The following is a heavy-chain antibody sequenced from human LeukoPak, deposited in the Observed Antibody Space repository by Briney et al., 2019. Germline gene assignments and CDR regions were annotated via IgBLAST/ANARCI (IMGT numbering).Heavy chain of an antibody. Sequence: VASVKVSCKASGYTFTSFGINWVRQAPGQGLEWMGWISGNNDNPNYGQKFQGRFTLTTDSSTSTAYMELRNLRSDDTAVYYCARDGTSTDDYWGQGTLVTVSS. V-gene: IGHV1-18*01. J-gene: IGHJ4*02. D-gene: IGHD2-2*01. CDR1: GYTFTSFG. CDR3: ARDGTSTDDY. CDR2: ISGNNDNP.